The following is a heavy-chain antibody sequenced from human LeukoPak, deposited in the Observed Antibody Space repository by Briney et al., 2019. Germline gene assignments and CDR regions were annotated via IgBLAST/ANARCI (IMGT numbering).Heavy chain of an antibody. V-gene: IGHV3-30*04. CDR2: VSSDGTNK. J-gene: IGHJ4*02. CDR1: KFTFSTYT. D-gene: IGHD3-10*01. Sequence: AGGSLRLSCAASKFTFSTYTMHWVRQAPGKGLEWVTTVSSDGTNKYYADSLKGRFTVSRDNSKNTLYLQMNSLRAEDTAVYYCAKEHQLLWFGETDYWGQGTLVTVSS. CDR3: AKEHQLLWFGETDY.